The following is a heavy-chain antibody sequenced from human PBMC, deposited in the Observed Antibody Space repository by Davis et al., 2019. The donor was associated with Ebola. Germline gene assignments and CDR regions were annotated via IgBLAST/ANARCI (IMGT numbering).Heavy chain of an antibody. CDR1: GNRFNSHW. CDR2: IYTGDSDT. D-gene: IGHD1-20*01. CDR3: ATLRRTITGMDDGFDI. V-gene: IGHV5-51*01. J-gene: IGHJ3*02. Sequence: GESLKISCKDSGNRFNSHWIGWVRQLPGKGLEWMGIIYTGDSDTRYSPSFRGQVTISADKSIKPAFLQWSSLKASDTAMYYCATLRRTITGMDDGFDIWGQGTLVTVSS.